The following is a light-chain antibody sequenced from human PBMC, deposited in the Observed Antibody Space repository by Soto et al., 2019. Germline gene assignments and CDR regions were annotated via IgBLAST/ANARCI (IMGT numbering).Light chain of an antibody. J-gene: IGKJ4*01. CDR2: GAS. CDR3: QQFSSYPLT. CDR1: QSVSSN. Sequence: IVMTQSPATLSVSPGERATLSCRASQSVSSNLAWYQQKPGKAPRLLIYGASNRATGIPDRFSGGGSGTDFTLTISRLEPEDFAVYYCQQFSSYPLTFGGGTKVDI. V-gene: IGKV3D-15*01.